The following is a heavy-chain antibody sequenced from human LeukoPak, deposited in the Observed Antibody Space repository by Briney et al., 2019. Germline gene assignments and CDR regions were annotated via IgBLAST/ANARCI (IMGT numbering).Heavy chain of an antibody. CDR3: AKDLGLYSGYDFSPFDY. Sequence: GGSLRLSCAASGFTVSSNCMSWVRQAPGKGLEWVSAISGSGGSTYYADSVKGRFTISRDNSKNTLYLQMNSLRAEDTAVYYCAKDLGLYSGYDFSPFDYWGQGTLVTVSS. J-gene: IGHJ4*02. CDR1: GFTVSSNC. V-gene: IGHV3-23*01. CDR2: ISGSGGST. D-gene: IGHD5-12*01.